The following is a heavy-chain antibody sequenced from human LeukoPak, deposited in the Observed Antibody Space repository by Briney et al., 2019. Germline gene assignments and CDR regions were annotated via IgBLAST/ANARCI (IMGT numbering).Heavy chain of an antibody. Sequence: PSETLSLTCTVSGGSISSGDYYLGWIRQPPRKGLEWIGYIYYSGSTYYTPSLKSRVTISVDTSKNQFSLKLSSVTAADTAVYYCARGGYYDSSGYYLFDYWGQGTLVTVSS. D-gene: IGHD3-22*01. CDR2: IYYSGST. CDR1: GGSISSGDYY. CDR3: ARGGYYDSSGYYLFDY. V-gene: IGHV4-30-4*01. J-gene: IGHJ4*02.